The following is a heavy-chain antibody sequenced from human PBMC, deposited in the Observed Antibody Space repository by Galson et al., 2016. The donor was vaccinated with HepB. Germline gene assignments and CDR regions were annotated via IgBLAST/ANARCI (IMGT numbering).Heavy chain of an antibody. J-gene: IGHJ6*02. V-gene: IGHV3-30*03. D-gene: IGHD2-15*01. CDR3: ATPLGYCSGGTCYGGYFYGMDA. Sequence: DSVKGRFTISRDNSENTLYLQMNSLRAEDTAVYYCATPLGYCSGGTCYGGYFYGMDAWGQGTTVIVSS.